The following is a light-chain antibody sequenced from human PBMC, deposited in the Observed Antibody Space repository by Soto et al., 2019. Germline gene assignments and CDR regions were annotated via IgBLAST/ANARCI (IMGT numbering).Light chain of an antibody. Sequence: DIQMTQSPSTLSATVWDRVAITCRVSQSISSWLAWYQQKSGKAPKLLVYKASTLESGVPSRFSGSGSGTEFTLTISSLQPDDFATYYCQQYNSYSPLTFGGGTKVDIK. J-gene: IGKJ4*01. CDR3: QQYNSYSPLT. CDR2: KAS. V-gene: IGKV1-5*03. CDR1: QSISSW.